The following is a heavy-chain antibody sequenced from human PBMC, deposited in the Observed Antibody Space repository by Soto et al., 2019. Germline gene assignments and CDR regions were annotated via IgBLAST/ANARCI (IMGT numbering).Heavy chain of an antibody. Sequence: GGSVRRSCGYFSDSYMSWVRQAPGKGVEGLSVIYIAGYRYYADSVKGRFTISRDTSQVMLYLQMNSLRAEDTAVYYCVRDRYYDSRGYTHYFDDWDPGTTVTLSS. J-gene: IGHJ4*02. D-gene: IGHD3-22*01. CDR3: VRDRYYDSRGYTHYFDD. CDR2: IYIAGYR. V-gene: IGHV3-53*01. CDR1: SDSY.